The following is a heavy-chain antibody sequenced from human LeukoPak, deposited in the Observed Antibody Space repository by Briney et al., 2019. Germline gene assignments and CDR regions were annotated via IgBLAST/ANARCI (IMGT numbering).Heavy chain of an antibody. CDR1: GYTFTGYY. D-gene: IGHD5-12*01. CDR3: ARVTGGLRPRPFDY. Sequence: ASVKVSCKASGYTFTGYYMHWVRQAPGQGLEWMGRINPNSGGTNYAQKFQGRVTMTRDTSISTAYMELSRLRSDDTAVYYCARVTGGLRPRPFDYWGQGTLVTVSS. CDR2: INPNSGGT. V-gene: IGHV1-2*06. J-gene: IGHJ4*02.